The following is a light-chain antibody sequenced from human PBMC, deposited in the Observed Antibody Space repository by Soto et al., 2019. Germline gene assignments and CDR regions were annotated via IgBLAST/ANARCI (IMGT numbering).Light chain of an antibody. Sequence: DVQMTQSPSSLSASVGDRVTITCRVSQDINSWLAWYQQKPGKAPKSLIYVASSLQTGVPLRFSGSGSGTVFTLTISSLQPEDSATYYCQQYNIYPLTFGGGTKVEIK. V-gene: IGKV1D-16*01. CDR1: QDINSW. CDR3: QQYNIYPLT. J-gene: IGKJ4*01. CDR2: VAS.